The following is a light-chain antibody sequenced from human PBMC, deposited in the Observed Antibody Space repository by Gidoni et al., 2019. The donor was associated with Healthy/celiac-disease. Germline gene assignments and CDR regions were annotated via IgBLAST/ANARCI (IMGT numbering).Light chain of an antibody. CDR3: QQYGSSSWT. CDR1: QSVSSSY. J-gene: IGKJ1*01. CDR2: CAS. Sequence: EIVLTQSPGTLSLSPGERATLSCRASQSVSSSYLAWYQQKPGQASRPLIYCASSSATGIPDRFSCRWSGTDFTLSISRLEPEDFAVYYCQQYGSSSWTFGQGTKVEIK. V-gene: IGKV3-20*01.